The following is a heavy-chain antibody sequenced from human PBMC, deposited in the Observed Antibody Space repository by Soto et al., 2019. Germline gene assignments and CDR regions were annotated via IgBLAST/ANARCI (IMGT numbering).Heavy chain of an antibody. CDR1: GFILNNYA. CDR2: IGGTDGDSDGVP. J-gene: IGHJ3*01. Sequence: VQLLESGGDLVQPGGSLRLSCVASGFILNNYAMSWVRQAPGKGLEWVSTIGGTDGDSDGVPWYEDSVKGRFTISRDSSANTLFLHMDHLSDEDSALYYCVTRGRNWGAFDFWGQGTTVVVSS. D-gene: IGHD7-27*01. CDR3: VTRGRNWGAFDF. V-gene: IGHV3-23*01.